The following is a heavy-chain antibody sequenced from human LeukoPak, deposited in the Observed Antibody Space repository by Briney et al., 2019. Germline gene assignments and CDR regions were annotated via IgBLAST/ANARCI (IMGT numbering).Heavy chain of an antibody. Sequence: GGSLRLSCAASGFTFSTYSMNWVRQAPGKGLEWVSSISSNNRYIYYADSVKGRFTISRDNSKNTLYLQMNSLRAEDTAVYYCARGDTAMVTAFDILGQGTMVTVSS. CDR2: ISSNNRYI. D-gene: IGHD5-18*01. V-gene: IGHV3-21*04. J-gene: IGHJ3*02. CDR1: GFTFSTYS. CDR3: ARGDTAMVTAFDI.